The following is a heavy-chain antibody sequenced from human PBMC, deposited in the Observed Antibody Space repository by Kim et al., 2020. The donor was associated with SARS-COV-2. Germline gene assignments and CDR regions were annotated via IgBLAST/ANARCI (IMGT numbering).Heavy chain of an antibody. Sequence: ASVKVSCKASGYIFTRYDIHWVRQATGQGLEWMGWMNPNSANTGYAQKFQGRVTMTRDTSISTVYMELTSLRSEDTAVYYCARGLPTRVVIFPSYYYYMDFWGRGTTVPVSS. V-gene: IGHV1-8*01. J-gene: IGHJ6*03. CDR3: ARGLPTRVVIFPSYYYYMDF. CDR2: MNPNSANT. D-gene: IGHD3-22*01. CDR1: GYIFTRYD.